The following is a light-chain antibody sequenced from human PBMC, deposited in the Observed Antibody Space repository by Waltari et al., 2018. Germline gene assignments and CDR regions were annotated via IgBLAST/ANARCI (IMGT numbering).Light chain of an antibody. J-gene: IGKJ5*01. CDR2: DAS. V-gene: IGKV3-11*01. CDR3: QQRSNWPIT. CDR1: QSVSRY. Sequence: EIVLTQSPATLSLSPGERATLSCRASQSVSRYFAWYQQKPGQAPRLLIYDASNRATGIPARFSGSGSGTDFTLTISSLEPEDFAVYYCQQRSNWPITFGQGTRLEI.